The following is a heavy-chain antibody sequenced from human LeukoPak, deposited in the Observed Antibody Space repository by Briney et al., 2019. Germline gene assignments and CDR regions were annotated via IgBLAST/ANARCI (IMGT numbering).Heavy chain of an antibody. Sequence: ASVKVSCKASGGTFSSYAISWVRQAPGQGLEWLGGIIPIFGTANYAQKFQGRVTITADESTSTAYMELSSLRSEDTAVYYCARVGGDSEVSDYYYYYYMDVWGKGTTVTVSS. J-gene: IGHJ6*03. CDR3: ARVGGDSEVSDYYYYYYMDV. D-gene: IGHD2-21*02. CDR1: GGTFSSYA. V-gene: IGHV1-69*13. CDR2: IIPIFGTA.